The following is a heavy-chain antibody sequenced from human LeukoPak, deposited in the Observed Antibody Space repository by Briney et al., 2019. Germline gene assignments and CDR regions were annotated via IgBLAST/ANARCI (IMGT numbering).Heavy chain of an antibody. Sequence: GGSLRLSCAASGFTFSSYAMSWVRQAPGKGLEWVSAISGSGGSTYYADSVKGRFTISRDNSKNTLYLQMNSLRAEDTAVYYCAKDAGPGIAAAGPTSFDYWGQGTLVTVSS. CDR1: GFTFSSYA. CDR3: AKDAGPGIAAAGPTSFDY. V-gene: IGHV3-23*01. J-gene: IGHJ4*02. CDR2: ISGSGGST. D-gene: IGHD6-13*01.